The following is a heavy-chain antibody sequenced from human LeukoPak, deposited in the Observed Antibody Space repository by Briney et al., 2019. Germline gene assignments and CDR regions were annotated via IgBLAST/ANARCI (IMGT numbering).Heavy chain of an antibody. J-gene: IGHJ4*02. V-gene: IGHV4-61*02. D-gene: IGHD6-6*01. CDR1: GGSISSCSYY. CDR3: ASTTSSIAARWDYFDY. Sequence: PSETLSLTCTVSGGSISSCSYYWSWIRQPAGKGLDWYGRIYTSGSTNYNHSLKSRVTISVDTSKNQFSLKLSSVTAADTAVYYCASTTSSIAARWDYFDYWGQGTLVTVSS. CDR2: IYTSGST.